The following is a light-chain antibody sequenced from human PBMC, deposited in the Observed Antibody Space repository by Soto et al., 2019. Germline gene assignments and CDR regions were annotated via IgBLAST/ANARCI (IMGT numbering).Light chain of an antibody. J-gene: IGKJ2*01. CDR2: PTS. V-gene: IGKV1D-12*01. Sequence: DIQMAQSPSSVSASVGDRVTITCRASKGINKWLVWYQQKPGKAPTLLIYPTSNLKSGVPSRFSGSGSGTDFTLTISSLQPEDFETYYCQQCYSFPYTFGQGTKLEIK. CDR3: QQCYSFPYT. CDR1: KGINKW.